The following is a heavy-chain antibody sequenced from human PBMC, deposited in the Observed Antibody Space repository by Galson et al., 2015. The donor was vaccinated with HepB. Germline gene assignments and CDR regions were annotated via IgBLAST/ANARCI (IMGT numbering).Heavy chain of an antibody. CDR2: INPNSGGT. CDR3: ARARLGYSSGGSCYSGGNGRDD. Sequence: SVKVSCKASGYTFTGYSMHWVRQAPGQGLEWMGWINPNSGGTNYAQKSPGRVTMTRDTSISTAYMELSSLRADDTAVYYCARARLGYSSGGSCYSGGNGRDDWGQGTTVTVSS. V-gene: IGHV1-2*02. CDR1: GYTFTGYS. J-gene: IGHJ6*02. D-gene: IGHD2-15*01.